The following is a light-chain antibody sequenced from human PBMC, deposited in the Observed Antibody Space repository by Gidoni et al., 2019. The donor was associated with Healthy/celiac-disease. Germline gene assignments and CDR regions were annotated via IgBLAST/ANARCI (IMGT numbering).Light chain of an antibody. CDR1: QDISNY. Sequence: DIQMTQSPSSLSASVGDRVTITCQASQDISNYLNWYQQKPGKAPKLLIYYASNLETGVPSRFSGSGSGTDFTFTISSLQAEDIAIYYCQQYDNLPITFGQGTRLEIK. J-gene: IGKJ5*01. CDR3: QQYDNLPIT. CDR2: YAS. V-gene: IGKV1-33*01.